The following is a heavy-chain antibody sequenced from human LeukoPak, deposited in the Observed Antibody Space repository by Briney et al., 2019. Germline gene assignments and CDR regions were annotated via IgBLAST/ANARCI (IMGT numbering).Heavy chain of an antibody. V-gene: IGHV3-11*01. CDR2: ISSSGSTI. J-gene: IGHJ2*01. CDR1: GFTFRDYY. Sequence: GGSLRVSCAASGFTFRDYYMSWIRQAPGKGMECVSYISSSGSTIYYADSVKGRFTISRDNAKNSLYLQMNSLRAEDTAVYYCARLPRGHWYFDLWGRGTLVTASS. CDR3: ARLPRGHWYFDL.